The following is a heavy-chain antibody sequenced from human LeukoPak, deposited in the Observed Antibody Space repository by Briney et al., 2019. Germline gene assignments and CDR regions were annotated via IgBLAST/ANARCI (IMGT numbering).Heavy chain of an antibody. CDR2: IYYSGNT. CDR1: GDSISSSKKY. J-gene: IGHJ4*02. CDR3: ARAQGNGLIDF. V-gene: IGHV4-39*01. D-gene: IGHD3/OR15-3a*01. Sequence: SETLSLTCTVSGDSISSSKKYWGWVRQPPGKGLEWIGSIYYSGNTYYNPSLKSRVTISLDTSRNQFSLRLSSVAAADTADYYCARAQGNGLIDFWGQGTLVTVSS.